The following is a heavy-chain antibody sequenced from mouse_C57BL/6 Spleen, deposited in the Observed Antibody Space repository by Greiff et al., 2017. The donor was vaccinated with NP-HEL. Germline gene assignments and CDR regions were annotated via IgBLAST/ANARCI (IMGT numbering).Heavy chain of an antibody. CDR3: ARHAELGRGGFDY. Sequence: EVQLVESGGGLVQPGGSLKLSCAASGFTFSDYYMYWVRQTPEKRLEWVAYISNGGGSTYYPDTVKGRFTISRDNAKNTLYLQMSRLKSEDTAMYYCARHAELGRGGFDYWGQGTTLTVSS. J-gene: IGHJ2*01. V-gene: IGHV5-12*01. D-gene: IGHD4-1*01. CDR2: ISNGGGST. CDR1: GFTFSDYY.